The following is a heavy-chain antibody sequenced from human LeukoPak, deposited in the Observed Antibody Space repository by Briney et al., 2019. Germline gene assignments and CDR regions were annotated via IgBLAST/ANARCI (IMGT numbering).Heavy chain of an antibody. V-gene: IGHV1-18*01. CDR3: ARDHVPRGDGYNYYEL. J-gene: IGHJ4*02. CDR2: ISGHNGNT. D-gene: IGHD3-22*01. CDR1: GYTFTTYC. Sequence: GSVKVSCKASGYTFTTYCISWVRQAPGQGLEWMGWISGHNGNTKYAQKLQGRVTMTTDTSTSTVYMYLRSLRSDDTAVYYCARDHVPRGDGYNYYELWGQGTLVSVSS.